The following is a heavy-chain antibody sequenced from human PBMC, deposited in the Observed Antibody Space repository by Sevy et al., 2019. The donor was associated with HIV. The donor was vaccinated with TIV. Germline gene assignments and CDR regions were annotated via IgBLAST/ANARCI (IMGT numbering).Heavy chain of an antibody. J-gene: IGHJ6*02. V-gene: IGHV3-23*01. CDR3: AKGLGYCSSTSCYAEGYYYYGMDV. CDR1: GFTFSSYA. D-gene: IGHD2-2*01. CDR2: ISGSGGST. Sequence: GGSLRLSCAASGFTFSSYAMSWVRQAPGKGLEWVSAISGSGGSTYYADSVKGRFTISRDNSKNTLYLQMNSQRAEDTAVYYCAKGLGYCSSTSCYAEGYYYYGMDVWGQGTTVTVSS.